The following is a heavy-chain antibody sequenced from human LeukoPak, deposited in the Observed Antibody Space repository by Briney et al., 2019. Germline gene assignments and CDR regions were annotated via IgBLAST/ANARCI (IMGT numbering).Heavy chain of an antibody. CDR1: GFTFSSYE. CDR2: VSPSGDIT. J-gene: IGHJ4*02. D-gene: IGHD4-23*01. CDR3: AKGETTVVTLFDY. Sequence: PGGSLRLSCAASGFTFSSYEMNWVRQAPGKGLEWVSGVSPSGDITYYADSVKGRFTISRDNSKNTLYLQMNSLRAEDTAVYYCAKGETTVVTLFDYWGQGTLVTVSS. V-gene: IGHV3-23*01.